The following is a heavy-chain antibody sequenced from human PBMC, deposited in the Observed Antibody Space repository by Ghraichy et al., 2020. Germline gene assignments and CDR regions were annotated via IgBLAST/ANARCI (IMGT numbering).Heavy chain of an antibody. CDR2: IYYSGST. D-gene: IGHD3-22*01. Sequence: SETLSLTCTVSGGSISRSSYYWGWIRQPPGKGLEWIGSIYYSGSTYYNPSLKSRVTISVDTSKNQFSLKLSSVTAADTAVYYCARHAVYYYDSSGYLNYWGQGILVTVSS. CDR1: GGSISRSSYY. J-gene: IGHJ4*02. V-gene: IGHV4-39*01. CDR3: ARHAVYYYDSSGYLNY.